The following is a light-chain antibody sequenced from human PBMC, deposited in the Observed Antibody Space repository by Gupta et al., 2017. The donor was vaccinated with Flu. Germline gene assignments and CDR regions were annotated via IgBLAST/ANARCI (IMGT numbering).Light chain of an antibody. Sequence: IQVTQSPPSLSASVGDRITITCRTIRNVVGFLNWYQQRPGRPPQVLIYAASTLQTGVPSRFSGSGSGTDFTLTINSLQPEDSATYYCQQSIITPLVFGQGTTVEIK. V-gene: IGKV1-39*01. CDR1: RNVVGF. CDR3: QQSIITPLV. CDR2: AAS. J-gene: IGKJ1*01.